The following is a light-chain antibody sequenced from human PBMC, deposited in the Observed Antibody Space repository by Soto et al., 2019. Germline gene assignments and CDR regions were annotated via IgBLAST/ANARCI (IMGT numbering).Light chain of an antibody. CDR3: QQYYRTPPWT. J-gene: IGKJ1*01. CDR2: AAS. V-gene: IGKV1-5*01. Sequence: DIRMTQSPSTLSASVGDRVTITCRASQSISSWLAWYQQKPGKAPKLLIYAASSLQSGVPSRFSGSGSGTDFTLTISSLQAEDVAVYYCQQYYRTPPWTFGQGTKVDI. CDR1: QSISSW.